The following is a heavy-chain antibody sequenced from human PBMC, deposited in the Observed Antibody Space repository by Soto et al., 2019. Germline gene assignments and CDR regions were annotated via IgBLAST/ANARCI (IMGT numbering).Heavy chain of an antibody. J-gene: IGHJ4*02. V-gene: IGHV3-48*01. CDR1: GFTLGSYS. CDR3: ARPGNSWYLEYFEY. CDR2: ISSIGSNI. Sequence: EVQLVESGGVLVQPGGSLRLSCAASGFTLGSYSMHWVRQVPGEGLEWVSYISSIGSNIYYADSVKGRFTISRDNAKNSLYLQMNSLRVEDTAVYYCARPGNSWYLEYFEYWGQGTLVTVSS. D-gene: IGHD6-13*01.